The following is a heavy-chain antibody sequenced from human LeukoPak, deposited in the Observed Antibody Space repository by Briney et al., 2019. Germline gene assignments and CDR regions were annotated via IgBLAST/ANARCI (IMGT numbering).Heavy chain of an antibody. V-gene: IGHV4-34*01. D-gene: IGHD2-21*02. CDR1: GGSFSGYY. CDR2: INHSGST. CDR3: ARVRHGGDCYIIDY. J-gene: IGHJ4*02. Sequence: SETLSLTCAVYGGSFSGYYWSWIRQPPGKGLEWIGEINHSGSTNYNPSLKSRVTISVDTSKNQFSLKLSSVTAADTAVYYCARVRHGGDCYIIDYWGQGTLVTVSS.